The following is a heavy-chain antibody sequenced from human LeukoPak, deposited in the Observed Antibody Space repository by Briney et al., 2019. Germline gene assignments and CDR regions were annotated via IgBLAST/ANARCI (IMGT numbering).Heavy chain of an antibody. J-gene: IGHJ4*02. CDR3: ANSPNYYGSGSYLFY. CDR2: INSSGGST. CDR1: GFDFNNYV. V-gene: IGHV3-23*01. Sequence: GGSLRLSCAASGFDFNNYVMSWVRQAPGKGLEWVSTINSSGGSTYYADSVKGRFTISRDNSKNTLYLQMNSLRAEDKAVYYCANSPNYYGSGSYLFYWGQGTLVTVSS. D-gene: IGHD3-10*01.